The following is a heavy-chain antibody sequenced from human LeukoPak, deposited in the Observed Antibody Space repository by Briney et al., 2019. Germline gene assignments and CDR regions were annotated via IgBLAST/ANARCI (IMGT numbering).Heavy chain of an antibody. D-gene: IGHD5-12*01. V-gene: IGHV3-30*18. CDR3: AKESAEYGGYMKY. J-gene: IGHJ4*02. Sequence: GGSLRLSCAASGFTVSSSYMNWVRQAPGKGLEWVAVISYDGSNTYYADSVKGRFTISRDNSKNTLYLQMNRLRAEDTAVYYCAKESAEYGGYMKYWGQGTLVTVSS. CDR1: GFTVSSSY. CDR2: ISYDGSNT.